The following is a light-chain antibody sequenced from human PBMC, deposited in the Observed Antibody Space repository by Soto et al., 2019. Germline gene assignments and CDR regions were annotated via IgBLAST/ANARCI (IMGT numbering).Light chain of an antibody. CDR3: QQYNSYSPLT. J-gene: IGKJ3*01. V-gene: IGKV1-5*03. CDR1: QSISSS. CDR2: KAS. Sequence: DIQMTQSPSTLSAYVGDRVTITCRASQSISSSLAWYQQKPGKAPKLLIYKASSLQSGVPSRFSGSGSGTEVTLTISSLQPDDFATYYCQQYNSYSPLTFGPGTKVDFK.